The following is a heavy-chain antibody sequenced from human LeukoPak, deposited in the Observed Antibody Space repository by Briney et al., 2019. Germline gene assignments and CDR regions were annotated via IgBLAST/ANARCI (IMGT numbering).Heavy chain of an antibody. CDR2: IYPGDSNA. J-gene: IGHJ4*02. Sequence: GESLKISCKASGFSFTSYYIGWVRQMPGKGLEWMGIIYPGDSNARYGPSFQGQVTTSVDKSISTAYLQWSSLRASDTAMYYCAREGSYTGSDTHDHWGQGTLVTVSS. CDR3: AREGSYTGSDTHDH. D-gene: IGHD1-26*01. V-gene: IGHV5-51*01. CDR1: GFSFTSYY.